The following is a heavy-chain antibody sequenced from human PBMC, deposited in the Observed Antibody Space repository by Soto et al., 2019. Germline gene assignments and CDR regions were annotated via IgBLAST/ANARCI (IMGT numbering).Heavy chain of an antibody. J-gene: IGHJ4*02. CDR1: GYSFTTYW. CDR2: VYPGDSDT. CDR3: ARLPGPFSTGWYYFDY. V-gene: IGHV5-51*01. Sequence: GESLKISCKGSGYSFTTYWIGWVRQTPGKGLEWMASVYPGDSDTRYSPSFQGQVTISADKSISTAYLQWSSLKASDTAMYYCARLPGPFSTGWYYFDYWGQGTLVTVS. D-gene: IGHD6-19*01.